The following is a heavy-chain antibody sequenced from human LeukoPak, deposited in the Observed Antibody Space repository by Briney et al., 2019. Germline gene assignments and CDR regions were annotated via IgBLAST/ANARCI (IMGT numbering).Heavy chain of an antibody. J-gene: IGHJ4*02. Sequence: SETLSLTCAVYGGSFNGYYWIWIRQPPGKGLEWIREINHSGKTNHNPSLKRRITIPVNTSKNQFSLKLSFVTAAVTAVYYCARGGAYCSSTSCPTSYFDWWGRGTLVTVCS. CDR3: ARGGAYCSSTSCPTSYFDW. V-gene: IGHV4-34*01. D-gene: IGHD2-2*01. CDR2: INHSGKT. CDR1: GGSFNGYY.